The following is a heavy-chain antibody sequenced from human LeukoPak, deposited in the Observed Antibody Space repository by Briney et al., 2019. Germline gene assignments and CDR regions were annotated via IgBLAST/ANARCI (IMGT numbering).Heavy chain of an antibody. V-gene: IGHV4-39*01. CDR1: GASISSNNYY. Sequence: SETLSLTCTVSGASISSNNYYWGWVRQPPGKGLEWIGNIYSSGNTYYNASLKSRVTIYIDTSKNQFSLNLSSVTAADTAVYYCAKSGGSGLIDYWGRGTLVTVSS. D-gene: IGHD1-26*01. CDR3: AKSGGSGLIDY. CDR2: IYSSGNT. J-gene: IGHJ4*02.